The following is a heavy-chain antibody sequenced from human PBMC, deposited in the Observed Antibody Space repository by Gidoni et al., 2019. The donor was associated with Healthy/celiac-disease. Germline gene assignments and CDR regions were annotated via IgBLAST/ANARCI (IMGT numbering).Heavy chain of an antibody. CDR3: ARTQQPVLTKYYYMDV. CDR1: GFSLSTSGMC. J-gene: IGHJ6*03. CDR2: IAWDDDK. Sequence: QVTLRESGPALVKPTQTLTLTCTFSGFSLSTSGMCVSWIRQPPGKALEWLARIAWDDDKYYSTSLKTRLTISKDTSKNQVVLTMTNMDPVDTATYYCARTQQPVLTKYYYMDVWGKGTTVTVSS. V-gene: IGHV2-70*15. D-gene: IGHD6-13*01.